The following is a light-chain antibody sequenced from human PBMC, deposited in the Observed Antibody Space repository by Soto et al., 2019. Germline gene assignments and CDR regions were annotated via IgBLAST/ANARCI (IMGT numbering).Light chain of an antibody. CDR1: QSVSGW. J-gene: IGKJ1*01. V-gene: IGKV1-5*01. CDR2: DAS. CDR3: QQYETFSGT. Sequence: DIPVTQYPSTLSASVRDTVTVTCRASQSVSGWLAWYQQKPGEAPKLLIYDASALPRGVPSRFSGSGSGTKFTLTIASLQPDDFATYYCQQYETFSGTFGPGTKVDIK.